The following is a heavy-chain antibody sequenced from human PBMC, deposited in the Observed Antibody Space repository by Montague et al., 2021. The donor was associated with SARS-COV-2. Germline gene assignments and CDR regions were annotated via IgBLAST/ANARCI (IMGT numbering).Heavy chain of an antibody. Sequence: SLRLSCAASGFTFGDYAINWFRQAPGKGLEWVASISGDGATAYYAESVLGRFAISRDNSKNAVLLQMDSLRVKDAAVYYCAKALYSGGFFFESGSDFWGQGTLVTVSS. CDR2: ISGDGATA. D-gene: IGHD6-19*01. CDR1: GFTFGDYA. CDR3: AKALYSGGFFFESGSDF. V-gene: IGHV3-23*01. J-gene: IGHJ4*02.